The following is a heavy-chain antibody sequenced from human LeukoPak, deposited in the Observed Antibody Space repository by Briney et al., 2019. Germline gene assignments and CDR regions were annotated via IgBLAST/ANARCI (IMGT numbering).Heavy chain of an antibody. J-gene: IGHJ4*02. CDR3: ARDGVGYCSSTSCIGGVDY. D-gene: IGHD2-2*01. CDR1: GYTFTSYG. Sequence: GASVKVSCKASGYTFTSYGISWVRQAPGQGLEWMGWISAYNGNTNYAQKLQGRVTMTTDTSTSTAYMELRSLRSDDTAVYYCARDGVGYCSSTSCIGGVDYWGQGTLVTVSS. CDR2: ISAYNGNT. V-gene: IGHV1-18*01.